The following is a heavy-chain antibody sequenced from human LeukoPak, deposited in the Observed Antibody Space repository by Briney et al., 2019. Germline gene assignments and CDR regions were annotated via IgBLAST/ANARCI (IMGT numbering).Heavy chain of an antibody. CDR2: INPNSGGT. V-gene: IGHV1-2*06. J-gene: IGHJ4*02. D-gene: IGHD5-18*01. Sequence: ASVKVSCKTSGYSFTGYYIHWVRQAPGQGLEWMGRINPNSGGTNYAQKFQGRVTMTRDTSISTAYMELSRLRSDDTAVYYCARVGYSYGPSGDWGQGTLVTVSS. CDR3: ARVGYSYGPSGD. CDR1: GYSFTGYY.